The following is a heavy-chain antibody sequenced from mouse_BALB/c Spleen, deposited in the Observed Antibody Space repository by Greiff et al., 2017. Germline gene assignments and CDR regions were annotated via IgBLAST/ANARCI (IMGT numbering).Heavy chain of an antibody. V-gene: IGHV5-17*02. CDR3: ARGPFAMDY. Sequence: DVMLVESGGGLVQPGGSRKLSCAASGFTFSSFGMHWVRQAPEKGLEWVAYISSGSSTIYYADTVKGRFTISRDNPKNTLFLQMTSLRSEDTAMYYCARGPFAMDYWGQGTSVTVSS. CDR1: GFTFSSFG. CDR2: ISSGSSTI. J-gene: IGHJ4*01.